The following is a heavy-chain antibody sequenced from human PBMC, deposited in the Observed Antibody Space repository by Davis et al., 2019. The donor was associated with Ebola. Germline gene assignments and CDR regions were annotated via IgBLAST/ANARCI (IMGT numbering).Heavy chain of an antibody. V-gene: IGHV3-48*03. J-gene: IGHJ5*02. CDR2: ISSSGSTI. Sequence: GGSLRLSCAASGFTFSGSAMHWVRQASGKGLEWVSYISSSGSTIYYADSVKGRFTISRDNAKNSLYLQMNSLRAEDTAVYYCARHRIGYSSGWYYNWFDPWGQGTLVTVSS. CDR3: ARHRIGYSSGWYYNWFDP. D-gene: IGHD6-19*01. CDR1: GFTFSGSA.